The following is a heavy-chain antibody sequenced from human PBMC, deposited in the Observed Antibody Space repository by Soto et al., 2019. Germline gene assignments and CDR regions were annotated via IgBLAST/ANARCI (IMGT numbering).Heavy chain of an antibody. CDR2: INSDGSST. J-gene: IGHJ6*02. CDR3: ARRDYVIDYYYGMDV. Sequence: GGSLRLSCAASGFTFSTYWMHWVRQAPGKGLVWVSHINSDGSSTTYADSVKGRFTISRDNAKNTLYLQMNSLRAEDTALYYCARRDYVIDYYYGMDVWGQGTTVTVSS. V-gene: IGHV3-74*01. CDR1: GFTFSTYW. D-gene: IGHD4-17*01.